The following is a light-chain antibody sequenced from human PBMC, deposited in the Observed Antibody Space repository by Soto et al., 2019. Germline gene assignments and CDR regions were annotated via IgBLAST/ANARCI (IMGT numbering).Light chain of an antibody. CDR1: NIGSKN. V-gene: IGLV3-9*01. CDR2: RDR. Sequence: SYELTQPLSVSVALGQTARITCGGNNIGSKNVHWYQQKPGQAPVLVIYRDRKRPSGIPERFSGSSSGNTATLTISRAQAGDEADYYCQVWDCSPVVFGGGTKLTVL. J-gene: IGLJ2*01. CDR3: QVWDCSPVV.